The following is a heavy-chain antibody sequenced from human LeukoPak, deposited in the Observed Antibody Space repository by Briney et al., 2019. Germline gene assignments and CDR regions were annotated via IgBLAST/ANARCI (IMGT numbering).Heavy chain of an antibody. V-gene: IGHV4-34*01. CDR2: INHSGST. CDR3: ARQNLYNRTTAFFDY. D-gene: IGHD1-14*01. Sequence: SETLSLTCAVYGGSFSGYYWSWIRQPPGKGLEWIGEINHSGSTNYNPSLKSRVTISVDTSKNQFSLKLSSVTAADTAVYYCARQNLYNRTTAFFDYWGQGTLVTVSS. CDR1: GGSFSGYY. J-gene: IGHJ4*02.